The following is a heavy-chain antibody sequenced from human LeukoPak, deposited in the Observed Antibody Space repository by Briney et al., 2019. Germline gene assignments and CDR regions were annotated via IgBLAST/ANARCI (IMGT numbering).Heavy chain of an antibody. CDR1: GGSIRSRNFY. Sequence: SETLSLTCTVSGGSIRSRNFYWAWVRQPPGKGLEWIGTIYYSGSTYYNPSLKSRVTISVDTSKNQFSLKLSSVTAADTAVYYCARTASSGYFYFDYWGQGTLVTVSS. CDR3: ARTASSGYFYFDY. CDR2: IYYSGST. J-gene: IGHJ4*02. D-gene: IGHD3-22*01. V-gene: IGHV4-39*01.